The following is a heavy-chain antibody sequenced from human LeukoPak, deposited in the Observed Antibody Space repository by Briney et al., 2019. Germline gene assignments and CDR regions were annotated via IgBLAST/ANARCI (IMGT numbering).Heavy chain of an antibody. D-gene: IGHD6-19*01. Sequence: ASVKVSCKASGYTFTSYDINWVRQAPGQGLEWMGWMNPNSGNTGYAQKLQGRVTMTRNTSISTAYMDLRSLRSDDTAVYYCARDLRYSSGWSASGMDVWGKGTTVTISS. CDR1: GYTFTSYD. CDR2: MNPNSGNT. J-gene: IGHJ6*03. V-gene: IGHV1-8*01. CDR3: ARDLRYSSGWSASGMDV.